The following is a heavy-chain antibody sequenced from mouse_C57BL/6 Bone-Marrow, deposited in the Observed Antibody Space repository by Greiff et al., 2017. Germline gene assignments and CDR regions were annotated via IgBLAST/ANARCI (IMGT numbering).Heavy chain of an antibody. CDR3: ARSPWLLRSDY. CDR1: GYTFTSYG. V-gene: IGHV1-81*01. J-gene: IGHJ2*01. CDR2: IYPRSGNT. Sequence: QVQLVESGAELARPGASVKLSCKASGYTFTSYGISWVKQRTGQGLEWIGEIYPRSGNTYYNEKFKGKATLTADKSSSTAYMELRSLTSEDSAVYFCARSPWLLRSDYWGQGTTLTVSS. D-gene: IGHD2-3*01.